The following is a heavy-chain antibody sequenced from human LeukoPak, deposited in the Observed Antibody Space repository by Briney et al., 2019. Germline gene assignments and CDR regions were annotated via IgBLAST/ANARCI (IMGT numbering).Heavy chain of an antibody. J-gene: IGHJ4*02. Sequence: GGSLRLSCAASGFNFTKAWMNWVRQAPGRGLEWVGRIKSKSDSGTIDYAAPVKGRFTFSRDDSKNTLSLQMNSLTIEDTAVYYCTADARLWFGAPLHYWGQGTLVTVPS. CDR3: TADARLWFGAPLHY. D-gene: IGHD3-10*01. CDR1: GFNFTKAW. CDR2: IKSKSDSGTI. V-gene: IGHV3-15*01.